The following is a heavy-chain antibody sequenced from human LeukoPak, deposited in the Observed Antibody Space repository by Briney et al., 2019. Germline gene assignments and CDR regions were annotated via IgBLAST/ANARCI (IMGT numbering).Heavy chain of an antibody. CDR1: GFSFSRYA. Sequence: GGSLRLSCEVSGFSFSRYAMNWVRQAPGKGLEWTALIRSDGSYKFYADSVKGRFTVSRDNSKNTLYLQMNSLRAEDTAVYYCAKKRGSSRNDAFDIWGQGTMVTVSS. J-gene: IGHJ3*02. V-gene: IGHV3-30*02. D-gene: IGHD1-26*01. CDR2: IRSDGSYK. CDR3: AKKRGSSRNDAFDI.